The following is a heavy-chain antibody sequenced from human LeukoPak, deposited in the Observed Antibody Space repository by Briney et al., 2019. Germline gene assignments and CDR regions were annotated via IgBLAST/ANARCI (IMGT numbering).Heavy chain of an antibody. V-gene: IGHV5-51*01. J-gene: IGHJ4*02. Sequence: GESLKISCKGSGYNFNTYWVAWVRQLPGKGLEWMGIIRPMNSDVRYSPSFQGQATISADKSISTAYLQWSSLKASDTAMYYCARLNRCGGDCYPDDYWGQGTLVTVSS. D-gene: IGHD2-21*02. CDR2: IRPMNSDV. CDR1: GYNFNTYW. CDR3: ARLNRCGGDCYPDDY.